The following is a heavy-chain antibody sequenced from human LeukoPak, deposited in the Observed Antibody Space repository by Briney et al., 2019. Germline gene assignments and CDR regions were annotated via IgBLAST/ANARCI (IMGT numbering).Heavy chain of an antibody. Sequence: GGSLRLSCAASGFTFSSYWMSWVRQAPGKGLEWVANIKKDGSENYYVDPVKGRFTISRDNAKKSLYLQMKSLRAEDTAVYYCAKAGSVYRLAAAFPPYWGQGTLVTVSS. CDR2: IKKDGSEN. V-gene: IGHV3-7*03. D-gene: IGHD6-13*01. CDR3: AKAGSVYRLAAAFPPY. J-gene: IGHJ4*02. CDR1: GFTFSSYW.